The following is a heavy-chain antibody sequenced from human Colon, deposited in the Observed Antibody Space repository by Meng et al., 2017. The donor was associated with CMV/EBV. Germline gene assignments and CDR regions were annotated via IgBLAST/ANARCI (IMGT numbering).Heavy chain of an antibody. CDR2: IWHDGSHK. V-gene: IGHV3-33*01. CDR3: ARDPRNWGLTP. D-gene: IGHD7-27*01. J-gene: IGHJ5*02. CDR1: GFTFSNYA. Sequence: LKISCAASGFTFSNYAMHWVRQAPGKGLEWVAIIWHDGSHKYYVDSVKGRFTISRDNSKNTMSLQLNSLRVEDTAVYYCARDPRNWGLTPWGQGTLVTVSS.